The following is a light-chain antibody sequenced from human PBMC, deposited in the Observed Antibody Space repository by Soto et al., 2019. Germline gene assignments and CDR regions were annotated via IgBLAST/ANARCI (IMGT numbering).Light chain of an antibody. V-gene: IGKV1D-12*01. CDR1: QGVSSW. Sequence: DIQMTQSPSSVXXFVGDRVTITCRASQGVSSWLAWYQQKPGKAPNLLIYAASSLQSGVPSRFSGSGSGTDFTLTITNLQPEDFATYYCQQGDAFPLTFGGGTKVEIK. J-gene: IGKJ4*01. CDR2: AAS. CDR3: QQGDAFPLT.